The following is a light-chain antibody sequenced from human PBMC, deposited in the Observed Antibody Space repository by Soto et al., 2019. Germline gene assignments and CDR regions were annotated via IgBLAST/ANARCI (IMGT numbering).Light chain of an antibody. V-gene: IGKV3-15*01. Sequence: EIVMTQSPATLSVSPGERATLSCRASQSVSSNLAWYQQKPGQAPRLLIYGASTRATGIPARFSGSGSGTEFTLTISSQQSEDFAVYYCQQYNNWGTFGKGTKVELK. CDR1: QSVSSN. CDR2: GAS. J-gene: IGKJ1*01. CDR3: QQYNNWGT.